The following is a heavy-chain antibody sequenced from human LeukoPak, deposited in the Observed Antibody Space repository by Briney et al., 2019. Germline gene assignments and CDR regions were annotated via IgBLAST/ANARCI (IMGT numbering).Heavy chain of an antibody. D-gene: IGHD4-17*01. Sequence: PSETLSLTCTVSGGSISSSSYYWSWIRQPPGKGLEAIGYIYYSGSTNYNPSLKSRVTISVDTSKNQFSLKLSSVTAADTAVYYCARYRDYRYYYYYVDVWGKGTTVTVSS. CDR2: IYYSGST. V-gene: IGHV4-61*01. CDR1: GGSISSSSYY. J-gene: IGHJ6*03. CDR3: ARYRDYRYYYYYVDV.